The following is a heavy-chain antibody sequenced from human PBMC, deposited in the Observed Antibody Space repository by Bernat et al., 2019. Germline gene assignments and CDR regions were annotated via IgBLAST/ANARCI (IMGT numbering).Heavy chain of an antibody. D-gene: IGHD2-2*01. CDR3: ARGSDIVVVPAAIPGGDYFDY. CDR1: GFTFSSYA. CDR2: ISYDGSNK. J-gene: IGHJ4*02. Sequence: VQLVESGGGVVQPGRSLRLSCAASGFTFSSYAMHWVRQAPGKGLEWVAVISYDGSNKYYADSVKGRFTISRDNSKNTLYLQMNSLRAEDTAVYYCARGSDIVVVPAAIPGGDYFDYWGQGTLVTVSS. V-gene: IGHV3-30*01.